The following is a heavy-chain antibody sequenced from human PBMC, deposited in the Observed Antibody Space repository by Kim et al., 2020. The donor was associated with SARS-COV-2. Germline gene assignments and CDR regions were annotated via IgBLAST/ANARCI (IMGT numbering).Heavy chain of an antibody. V-gene: IGHV3-7*03. CDR2: IKQDGSEK. J-gene: IGHJ6*02. D-gene: IGHD3-10*01. CDR1: GFTFSSYW. CDR3: ARDTYGSGRHYYYYGMDG. Sequence: GGSLRLSCAASGFTFSSYWMSWVRQAPGKGLEWVANIKQDGSEKYYVDSVKGRFTISRDNAKNSLYLQMNSLRAEDTAVYYCARDTYGSGRHYYYYGMDGWGQGTTVTVSS.